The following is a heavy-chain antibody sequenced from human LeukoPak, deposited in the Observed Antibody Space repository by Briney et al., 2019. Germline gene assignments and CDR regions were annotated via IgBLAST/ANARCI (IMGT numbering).Heavy chain of an antibody. CDR1: GFTFSSYS. J-gene: IGHJ4*02. CDR3: ARGIVGATGGY. Sequence: PGGSLRLSCAASGFTFSSYSMNWVRQAPGKGLEWVSYISSSSSTIYYADSVKGRFTISRDNAKNSLYLQMNSLRAEDTAVYYCARGIVGATGGYWGQGTLVTVSS. V-gene: IGHV3-48*01. D-gene: IGHD1-26*01. CDR2: ISSSSSTI.